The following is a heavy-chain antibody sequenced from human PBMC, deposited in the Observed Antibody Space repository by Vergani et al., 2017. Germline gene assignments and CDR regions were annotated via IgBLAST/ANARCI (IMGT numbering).Heavy chain of an antibody. CDR1: GFPFSSYS. V-gene: IGHV3-21*01. J-gene: IGHJ4*02. D-gene: IGHD3-22*01. CDR2: ISSSSSYI. Sequence: EVQLVESGGGLVKPGGSLRLSCAASGFPFSSYSMNWVRQAPGKGLEWVSSISSSSSYIYYADSVKGRFTISRDNAKNSLYLQMNSLRAEDTAVYYCARAVGYYYDSSGSYWGQGTLVTVSS. CDR3: ARAVGYYYDSSGSY.